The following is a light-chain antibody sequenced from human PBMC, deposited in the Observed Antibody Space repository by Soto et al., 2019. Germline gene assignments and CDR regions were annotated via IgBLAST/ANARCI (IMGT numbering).Light chain of an antibody. J-gene: IGKJ2*01. CDR1: QGVGTD. CDR2: AAS. Sequence: AIQMTQSPSSLSASVGDRVTITCRASQGVGTDLGWYQHKPGKAPKLLIYAASSLETGVPSRFSGSGSDTDFILTISSLQPEDFATYYCLQDYNSPYTFGQGTKLEIK. V-gene: IGKV1-6*01. CDR3: LQDYNSPYT.